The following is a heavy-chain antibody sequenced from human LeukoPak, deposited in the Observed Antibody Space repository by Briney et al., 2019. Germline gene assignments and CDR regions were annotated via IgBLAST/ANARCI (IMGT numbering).Heavy chain of an antibody. CDR2: MSVSGGST. CDR3: AHISSSWPDY. D-gene: IGHD6-13*01. CDR1: GFTFSSYA. Sequence: PGESLRHSCAPSGFTFSSYAMSWVRPAPGKGLEWVSAMSVSGGSTYYADSVKGRCTISRDNSKNTLYLQMNSLRAEDTAVYYCAHISSSWPDYWGQGTLVTVSS. J-gene: IGHJ4*02. V-gene: IGHV3-23*01.